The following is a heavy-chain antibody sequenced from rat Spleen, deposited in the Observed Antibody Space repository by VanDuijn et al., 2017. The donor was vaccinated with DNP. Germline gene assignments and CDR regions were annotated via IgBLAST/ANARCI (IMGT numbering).Heavy chain of an antibody. CDR2: ISSEGRST. CDR3: ARGVYYYSATYWYFDF. J-gene: IGHJ1*01. Sequence: EVQLVESGGGLVQPGRSLKLSCAASGFTFSERYMAWVRQATKKGLEWVAYISSEGRSTDYGDSVKGRFTISRDNAKSTLYLQMNSLRSEDTATYYCARGVYYYSATYWYFDFWGPGTMVSVSS. CDR1: GFTFSERY. D-gene: IGHD1-1*01. V-gene: IGHV5-22*01.